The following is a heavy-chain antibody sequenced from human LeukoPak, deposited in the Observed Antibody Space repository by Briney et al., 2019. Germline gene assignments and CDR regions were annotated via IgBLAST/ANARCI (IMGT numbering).Heavy chain of an antibody. CDR3: AAGSSTWYGNRHYDY. CDR2: ITHSGST. V-gene: IGHV4-34*01. J-gene: IGHJ4*02. Sequence: SETLSLTCTVYGGSFSGYCWGWIRQPPGKGLEWIGEITHSGSTNFNPSLKSRVIISAGTSKNEFSLKLSSMTAADTAVYYCAAGSSTWYGNRHYDYWGQGALVTVSS. CDR1: GGSFSGYC. D-gene: IGHD6-13*01.